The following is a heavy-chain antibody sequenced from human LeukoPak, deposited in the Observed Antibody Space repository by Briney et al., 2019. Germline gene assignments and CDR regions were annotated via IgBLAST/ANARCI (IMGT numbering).Heavy chain of an antibody. J-gene: IGHJ4*02. Sequence: SETLSLTCTVSGGSISSGDYYWSWIRQPPGKGLEWIGYIYYSGSTYYNPSLKSRVTISVDTSKNQFSLKLSSVTAADTAVYYCARVLHTGYSSGWYSYFDYWGQGTLVTVSS. CDR3: ARVLHTGYSSGWYSYFDY. CDR2: IYYSGST. D-gene: IGHD6-19*01. V-gene: IGHV4-30-4*01. CDR1: GGSISSGDYY.